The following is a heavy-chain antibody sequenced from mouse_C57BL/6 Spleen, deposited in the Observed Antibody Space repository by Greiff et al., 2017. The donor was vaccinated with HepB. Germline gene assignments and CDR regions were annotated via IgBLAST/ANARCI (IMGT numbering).Heavy chain of an antibody. Sequence: VQLQQSGPELVKPGASVKISCKASGYAFSSSWMNWVKQRPGKGLEWIGRIYPGDGDTNYNGKFKGKATLTADKSSSTAYMQLSSLTSEDSAVYFCASLITTVVALDYWGQGTTLTVSS. CDR3: ASLITTVVALDY. CDR2: IYPGDGDT. D-gene: IGHD1-1*01. CDR1: GYAFSSSW. V-gene: IGHV1-82*01. J-gene: IGHJ2*01.